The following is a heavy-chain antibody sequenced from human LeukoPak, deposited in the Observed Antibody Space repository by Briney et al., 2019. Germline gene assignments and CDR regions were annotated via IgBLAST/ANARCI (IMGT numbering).Heavy chain of an antibody. Sequence: GGSLRLSCAASGFTFSSYAMHWVRQAPGKGLEWVSGISWNSGSIGYADSVKGRFTISRDNAKNSLYLQMNSLRAEDTALYYCAKDIGGDYGDYTYFDYWGQGTLVTVSS. CDR1: GFTFSSYA. D-gene: IGHD4-17*01. CDR3: AKDIGGDYGDYTYFDY. J-gene: IGHJ4*02. V-gene: IGHV3-9*01. CDR2: ISWNSGSI.